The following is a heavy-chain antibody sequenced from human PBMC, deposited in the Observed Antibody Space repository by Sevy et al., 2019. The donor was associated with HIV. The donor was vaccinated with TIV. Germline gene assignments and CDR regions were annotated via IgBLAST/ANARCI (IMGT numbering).Heavy chain of an antibody. V-gene: IGHV1-46*01. J-gene: IGHJ3*02. CDR2: INPSGGST. CDR1: GYTFTSYY. Sequence: ASVKVSCKASGYTFTSYYMHWVRQAPGQGLEWMGIINPSGGSTSYAQKFQGRVTMTRDTSTTTVYMELSSLRSEDTAVYYCARDRKLGHDAFDIWGQGTMVTVSS. CDR3: ARDRKLGHDAFDI. D-gene: IGHD7-27*01.